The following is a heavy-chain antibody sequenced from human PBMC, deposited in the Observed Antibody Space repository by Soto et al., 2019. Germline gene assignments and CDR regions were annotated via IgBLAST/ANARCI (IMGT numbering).Heavy chain of an antibody. CDR2: VIPMFGTP. Sequence: QVQLVQSGAEVKKPGSSVKVSCKASGGTFRSYAITWVRQAPGQGLEWMGGVIPMFGTPNYAQKVQDRVTLTAEQSKTTADMDLSSVRFEATAVNYCAIMSSSGGGRELGDWGRGTLVPVSP. CDR3: AIMSSSGGGRELGD. D-gene: IGHD6-19*01. J-gene: IGHJ4*02. CDR1: GGTFRSYA. V-gene: IGHV1-69*12.